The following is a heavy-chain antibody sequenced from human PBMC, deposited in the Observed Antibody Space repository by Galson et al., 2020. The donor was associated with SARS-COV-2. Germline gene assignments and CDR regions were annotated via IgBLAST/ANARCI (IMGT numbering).Heavy chain of an antibody. CDR1: GFTLSSYT. J-gene: IGHJ4*02. D-gene: IGHD1-1*01. CDR2: ITSSSTYI. Sequence: TGGSLRLSCAASGFTLSSYTMHWVRQAPGKGLEWVSSITSSSTYIYYADSVKGRFTISRNNAKNSLYLQMNSLRAEDTAVYYCARDWAGKGFDYWGQGTLVTVSS. CDR3: ARDWAGKGFDY. V-gene: IGHV3-21*01.